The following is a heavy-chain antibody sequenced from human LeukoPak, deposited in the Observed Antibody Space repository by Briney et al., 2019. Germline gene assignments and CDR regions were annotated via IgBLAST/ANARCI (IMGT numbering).Heavy chain of an antibody. CDR3: ARARSPFLGYCSSTSCEGQYYFDY. V-gene: IGHV4-34*01. CDR1: GGSFSGYY. CDR2: INHSGST. D-gene: IGHD2-2*01. J-gene: IGHJ4*02. Sequence: SETLSLTCAVYGGSFSGYYWSWIRQPPGKGLEWIGEINHSGSTNYNPSLKSRVTISVDTSKNQFSLKLSSVTAADTAVYYCARARSPFLGYCSSTSCEGQYYFDYWGQGTLVTVSS.